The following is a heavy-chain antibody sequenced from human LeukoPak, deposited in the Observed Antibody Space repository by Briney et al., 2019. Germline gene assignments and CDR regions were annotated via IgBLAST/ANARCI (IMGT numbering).Heavy chain of an antibody. J-gene: IGHJ3*02. V-gene: IGHV3-30*04. Sequence: GGALRLSCAASGFTFSSYAMHWVRQAPGKGLEWVAVISYDGSNKYYADSVKGRFTISRDNSKNTLYLQMNSLRAEDTAVYYCARAYYYDTGDAFDIWGQGTMVTVSS. CDR1: GFTFSSYA. D-gene: IGHD3-22*01. CDR2: ISYDGSNK. CDR3: ARAYYYDTGDAFDI.